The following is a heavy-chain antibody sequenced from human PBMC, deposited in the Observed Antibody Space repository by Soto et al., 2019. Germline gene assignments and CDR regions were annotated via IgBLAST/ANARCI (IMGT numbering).Heavy chain of an antibody. CDR1: GGSISSYY. Sequence: SETLSLTCTVSGGSISSYYWSWIRQPPGKGLEWIGYIYYSGSTNYNPSLKSRVTISVDTSKNQFSLKLSSVTAADTAVYYCARATAADNYNWFDPWGQGTLVTVSS. V-gene: IGHV4-59*08. J-gene: IGHJ5*02. D-gene: IGHD6-13*01. CDR3: ARATAADNYNWFDP. CDR2: IYYSGST.